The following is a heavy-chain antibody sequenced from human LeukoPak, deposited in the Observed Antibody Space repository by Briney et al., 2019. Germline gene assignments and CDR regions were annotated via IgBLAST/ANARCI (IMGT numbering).Heavy chain of an antibody. CDR3: ASMKTDIVVVPAAILFPYYYYYMDV. D-gene: IGHD2-2*02. CDR1: GGSISSSSYY. V-gene: IGHV4-39*01. Sequence: PSETLSLTCTVSGGSISSSSYYWGWIRQPPGKGLEWIGSIYYSGSTYYNPSLKSRVTISVDTSKNQFSLKLSSVTAADTAVYYCASMKTDIVVVPAAILFPYYYYYMDVWGKGTTVTVSS. CDR2: IYYSGST. J-gene: IGHJ6*03.